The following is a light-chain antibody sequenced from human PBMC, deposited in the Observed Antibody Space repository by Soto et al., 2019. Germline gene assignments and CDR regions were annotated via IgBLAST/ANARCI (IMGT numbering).Light chain of an antibody. Sequence: DIQMTQSPSSLSASVGDRVTITCQASQDISNYLNWYQQKPGKAPKLLIYDASNLETGVPSRFSGSGSETDFTLTISSLQHEDFATYYCQQSYITPWTFGQGTKVDIK. V-gene: IGKV1-39*01. J-gene: IGKJ1*01. CDR2: DAS. CDR1: QDISNY. CDR3: QQSYITPWT.